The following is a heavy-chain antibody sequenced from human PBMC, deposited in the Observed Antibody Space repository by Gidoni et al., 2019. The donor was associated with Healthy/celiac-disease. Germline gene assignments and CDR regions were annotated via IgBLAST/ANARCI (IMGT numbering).Heavy chain of an antibody. Sequence: QVQLVQAGSELKKPGAGVKVSCKAAGYTCTSYAMNWVRQAPGQGLEWMGWINTNTGNPTYAQGFTGRFFFSLDTSVSTAYLQLSSLKAEDTAVYYCARQPAGGVIVTGRMDVWGQGTTVTVSS. D-gene: IGHD3-16*02. V-gene: IGHV7-4-1*02. CDR1: GYTCTSYA. CDR3: ARQPAGGVIVTGRMDV. J-gene: IGHJ6*02. CDR2: INTNTGNP.